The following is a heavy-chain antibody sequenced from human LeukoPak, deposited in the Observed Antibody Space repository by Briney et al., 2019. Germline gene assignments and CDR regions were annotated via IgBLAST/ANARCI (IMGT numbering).Heavy chain of an antibody. CDR2: IYNSGST. CDR3: ARERRYCSGGSCFYFDY. CDR1: GGSVSSGSYY. J-gene: IGHJ4*02. V-gene: IGHV4-61*01. Sequence: SETLSLTCTVSGGSVSSGSYYWSWIRQPPGKGLEWIGIIYNSGSTNQNPSLKNRVTISVDTSKNQFSLKLSSVTAADTAVYYCARERRYCSGGSCFYFDYWGQGTLVTVSS. D-gene: IGHD2-15*01.